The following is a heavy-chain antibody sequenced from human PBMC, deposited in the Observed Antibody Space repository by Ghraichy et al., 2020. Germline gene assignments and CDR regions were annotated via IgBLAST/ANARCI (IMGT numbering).Heavy chain of an antibody. CDR2: ISGSTGRI. J-gene: IGHJ4*02. D-gene: IGHD6-13*01. V-gene: IGHV3-23*01. CDR1: GFTFSSYA. CDR3: AKEAAAGNSYFNDY. Sequence: SCAASGFTFSSYAMSWVRQAPGKGLEWVSTISGSTGRIHYADSVKGRFTISRDNSKNTLYVQMNSLRAEDTAVYYCAKEAAAGNSYFNDYWGQGTQVTVSS.